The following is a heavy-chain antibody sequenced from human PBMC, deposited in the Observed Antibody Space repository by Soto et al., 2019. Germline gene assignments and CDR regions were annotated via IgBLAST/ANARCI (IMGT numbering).Heavy chain of an antibody. CDR2: IYYSGST. J-gene: IGHJ4*02. V-gene: IGHV4-59*08. CDR3: ARGLPYFDY. CDR1: GGSISSYY. Sequence: QVQLQESGPGLVKPSETLSLTCTVSGGSISSYYWSWIRQPPGKGLEWIGYIYYSGSTNYNPSLKSRVTISVDTSKNQFSLKLSAVTAADTAVYYCARGLPYFDYWGQGTPVTVSS.